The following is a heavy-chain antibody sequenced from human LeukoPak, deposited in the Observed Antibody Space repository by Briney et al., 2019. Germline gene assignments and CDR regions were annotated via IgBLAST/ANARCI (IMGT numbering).Heavy chain of an antibody. Sequence: GGSLRLSCAASGFTFDDYAVHWVRQAPGQGLEWVSLISGDGGSTYYADSVKGRFTISRDNSKNSLYLQMNSLRTEDTALYYCAKDVWFGEFKPYYFDYWGQGTLVTVSS. J-gene: IGHJ4*02. CDR1: GFTFDDYA. D-gene: IGHD3-10*01. V-gene: IGHV3-43*02. CDR2: ISGDGGST. CDR3: AKDVWFGEFKPYYFDY.